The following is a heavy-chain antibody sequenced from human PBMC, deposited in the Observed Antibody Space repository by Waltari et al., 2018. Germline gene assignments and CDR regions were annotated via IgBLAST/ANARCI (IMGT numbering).Heavy chain of an antibody. CDR2: INHSGRT. J-gene: IGHJ3*02. Sequence: QVQLQQWGAGLLKPSETLSLTCAVYGGSFSGYYWSWIRQPPGKGLEWIGEINHSGRTNYNPALKSRVTISVDTSKNQFSLKLSSVTAADTAVYYCASSITIFGVVFVAFDIWGQGTMVTVSS. D-gene: IGHD3-3*01. CDR3: ASSITIFGVVFVAFDI. V-gene: IGHV4-34*01. CDR1: GGSFSGYY.